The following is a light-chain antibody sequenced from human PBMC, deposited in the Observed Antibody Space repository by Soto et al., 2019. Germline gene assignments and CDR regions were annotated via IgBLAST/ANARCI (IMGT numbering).Light chain of an antibody. CDR1: SSGVGGYNY. V-gene: IGLV2-14*01. CDR2: DVS. Sequence: QSALTQPASVSGSPGQSITISCTGTSSGVGGYNYVSWYQQHPGKAPKLMIYDVSNRPSGVSNRFSGSKSGNTASLTISGLQAEDEADYYCSSYTSSSTYYVFGTGTKVT. J-gene: IGLJ1*01. CDR3: SSYTSSSTYYV.